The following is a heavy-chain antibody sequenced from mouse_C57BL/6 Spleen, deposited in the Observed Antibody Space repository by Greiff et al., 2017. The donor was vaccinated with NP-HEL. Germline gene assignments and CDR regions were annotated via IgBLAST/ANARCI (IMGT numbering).Heavy chain of an antibody. CDR1: GYTFTDYN. J-gene: IGHJ3*01. CDR3: AVYYGSSSFAY. D-gene: IGHD1-1*01. Sequence: EVQLQQSGPELVKPRASVKMSCKASGYTFTDYNMHWVKQSHGKSLEWIGYINPNNGGTSYNQKFKGKATLTVNKSSSTAYMELRSLTSEDSAVYYCAVYYGSSSFAYWGQGTLVTVSA. V-gene: IGHV1-22*01. CDR2: INPNNGGT.